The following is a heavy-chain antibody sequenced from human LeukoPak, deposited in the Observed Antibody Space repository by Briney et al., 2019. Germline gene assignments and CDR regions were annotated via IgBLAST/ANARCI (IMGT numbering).Heavy chain of an antibody. D-gene: IGHD6-19*01. CDR3: VRGVRIAVAGYIDY. J-gene: IGHJ4*02. Sequence: SLRPSCAASGFTPSTYATHWVRHAPGKGLGWVAAISYVVRNNTYAGSAKGRSPIPRDNPANTLYLQVTRLRDEDTAVYYSVRGVRIAVAGYIDYRGEGSLVTVSS. CDR1: GFTPSTYA. CDR2: ISYVVRNN. V-gene: IGHV3-30*04.